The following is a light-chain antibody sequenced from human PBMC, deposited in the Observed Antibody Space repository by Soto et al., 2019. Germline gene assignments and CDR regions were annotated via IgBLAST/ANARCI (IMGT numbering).Light chain of an antibody. Sequence: VVLTQSPATLSLSPGERATLSCRASQSVSSSYLAWYQQKPGQAPRLLIYGASSRATGIPDRFSGSGSGTDFTLTISRLEPEDFAVYYCQQYGSSRSWTFGQGTKVEIK. V-gene: IGKV3-20*01. CDR2: GAS. CDR3: QQYGSSRSWT. J-gene: IGKJ1*01. CDR1: QSVSSSY.